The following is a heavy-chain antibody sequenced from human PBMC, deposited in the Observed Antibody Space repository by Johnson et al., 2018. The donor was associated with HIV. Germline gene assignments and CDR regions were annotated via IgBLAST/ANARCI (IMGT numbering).Heavy chain of an antibody. D-gene: IGHD3-3*01. CDR3: ARDRITYYDFWSGSGGAFDI. V-gene: IGHV3-30*04. J-gene: IGHJ3*02. CDR2: ISYNGSNE. Sequence: HVQLVESGGGVVQPGRSLRLSCAASGFTFSSYAMHWVRQAPGKGLEWVAVISYNGSNEYYADSVKGRFTISRDNSKNTLYLQVNSLRPEDTAIYYCARDRITYYDFWSGSGGAFDIWGQGTMVTVSS. CDR1: GFTFSSYA.